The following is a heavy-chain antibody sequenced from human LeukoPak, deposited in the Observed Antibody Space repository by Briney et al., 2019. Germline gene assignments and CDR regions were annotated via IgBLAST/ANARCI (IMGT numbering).Heavy chain of an antibody. V-gene: IGHV3-48*03. J-gene: IGHJ1*01. Sequence: PGGSLRLSCAASGFTFSSYEMNWVRQAPGKGLEWVSYISSSGSTTYYADSVKGRFTISRDNAKNSLYLQMNSLRAEDTAVYYCARQGGDSSGSSDSQHWGQGTLVTVSS. CDR3: ARQGGDSSGSSDSQH. D-gene: IGHD3-22*01. CDR1: GFTFSSYE. CDR2: ISSSGSTT.